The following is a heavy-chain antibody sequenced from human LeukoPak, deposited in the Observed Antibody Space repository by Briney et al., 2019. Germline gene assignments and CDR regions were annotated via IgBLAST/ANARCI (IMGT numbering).Heavy chain of an antibody. CDR3: ASGSIAVAGPGYYYYYYMDV. CDR2: INHSGST. Sequence: GSLRLSCAASGFTFSSYWMSWVRQAPGKGLEWIGEINHSGSTNYNPSLKSRVTISVDTSKNQFSLKLSSVTAADTAVYYCASGSIAVAGPGYYYYYYMDVWGKGTTVAISS. V-gene: IGHV4-34*01. J-gene: IGHJ6*03. D-gene: IGHD6-19*01. CDR1: GFTFSSYW.